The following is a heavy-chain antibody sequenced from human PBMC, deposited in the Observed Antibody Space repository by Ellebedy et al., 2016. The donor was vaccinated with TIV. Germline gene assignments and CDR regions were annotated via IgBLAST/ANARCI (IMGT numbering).Heavy chain of an antibody. D-gene: IGHD6-6*01. CDR3: ARDLRITARDYYLDY. J-gene: IGHJ4*02. CDR2: ISWNSGTT. CDR1: GFTFDDYA. Sequence: GGSLRLXXAASGFTFDDYAMHWVRQAPGKGLEWVSGISWNSGTTDYADFVKGRFTISRDNAMNSLYLQMNRLRADDTAFYYCARDLRITARDYYLDYWGQGTLVTVSS. V-gene: IGHV3-9*01.